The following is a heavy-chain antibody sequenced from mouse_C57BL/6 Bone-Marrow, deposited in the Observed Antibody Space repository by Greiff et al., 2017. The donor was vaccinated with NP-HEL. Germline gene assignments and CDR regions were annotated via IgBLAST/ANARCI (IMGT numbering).Heavy chain of an antibody. CDR1: GYTFTSYW. Sequence: QVQLQQPGAELVRPGTSVKLSCKASGYTFTSYWMHWVKQRPGQGLEWIGVIDPSDSYTNYNQKFKGKATLTVDTSSSTAYMQLGSLTSEDSAVYYCARRGGGYPDYWGQGTTLTVSS. CDR2: IDPSDSYT. CDR3: ARRGGGYPDY. J-gene: IGHJ2*01. V-gene: IGHV1-59*01. D-gene: IGHD2-2*01.